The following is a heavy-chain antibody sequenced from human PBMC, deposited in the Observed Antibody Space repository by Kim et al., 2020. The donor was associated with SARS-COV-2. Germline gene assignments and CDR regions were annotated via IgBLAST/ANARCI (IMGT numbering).Heavy chain of an antibody. J-gene: IGHJ2*01. D-gene: IGHD3-22*01. CDR1: GGSISSSSYY. CDR2: IYYSGST. CDR3: ARRVVIHWYFDL. V-gene: IGHV4-39*01. Sequence: SDTLSLTCTVSGGSISSSSYYWGWIRQPPGKGLEWIGSIYYSGSTYYNPSLKSRVTISVDTSKNQFSLKLSSVTAADTAVYYCARRVVIHWYFDLWGRGTLVTVSS.